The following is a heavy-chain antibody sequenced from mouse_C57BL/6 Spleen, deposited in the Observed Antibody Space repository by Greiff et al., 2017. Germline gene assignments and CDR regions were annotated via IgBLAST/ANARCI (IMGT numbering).Heavy chain of an antibody. Sequence: EVMLVESGGGLVKPGGSLKLSCAASGFTFSDYGMHWVRQAPEKGLEWVAYISRGSSTIYYADTVKGRFTISRDNATNTLFLQMTSLRSEDTAVYYCERDIAFDYWGQGTTLTVSS. CDR2: ISRGSSTI. V-gene: IGHV5-17*01. D-gene: IGHD1-3*01. CDR3: ERDIAFDY. J-gene: IGHJ2*01. CDR1: GFTFSDYG.